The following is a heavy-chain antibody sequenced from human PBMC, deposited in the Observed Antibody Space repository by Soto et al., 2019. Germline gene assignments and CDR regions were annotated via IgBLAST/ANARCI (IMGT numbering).Heavy chain of an antibody. J-gene: IGHJ3*02. CDR2: ISSCSSYI. V-gene: IGHV3-21*01. CDR3: ASGGVAATGEAFDI. D-gene: IGHD2-15*01. Sequence: EVQLVESGGGLVKPGGSLRLSCAASGFTFSSYSMNWVRQAPGKGLEWVSSISSCSSYIYYADSVKGRFTISRDNAKNSLYLQMNSLRAEDTAVYYCASGGVAATGEAFDIWGQGTMVTVSS. CDR1: GFTFSSYS.